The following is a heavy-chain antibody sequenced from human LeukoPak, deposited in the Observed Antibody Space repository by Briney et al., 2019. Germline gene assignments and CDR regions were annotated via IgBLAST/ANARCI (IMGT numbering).Heavy chain of an antibody. J-gene: IGHJ4*02. Sequence: PGGSLRLSCAASGFTFSSYAMSWVRQAPGKGLEWVSAISGGGDSTYYADSVRGRFTISRDTSKNMVFLQMNSLRVEDTAVYYCARGIDYWGRGTLVTVSS. CDR2: ISGGGDST. CDR1: GFTFSSYA. V-gene: IGHV3-23*01. CDR3: ARGIDY.